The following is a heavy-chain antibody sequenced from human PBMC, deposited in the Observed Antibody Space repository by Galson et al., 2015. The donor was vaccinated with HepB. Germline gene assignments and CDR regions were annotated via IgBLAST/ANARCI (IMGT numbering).Heavy chain of an antibody. CDR3: VRDAKMDTGIDYMDV. D-gene: IGHD5-18*01. J-gene: IGHJ6*03. CDR2: IWYDGNSK. V-gene: IGHV3-33*01. Sequence: SLRLSCAASGFTFTNYGIHWVRQAPGKGLEWVAVIWYDGNSKQYADSMKSRFTISRDNSRNTVYLQMNTLRVEDTAVYYCVRDAKMDTGIDYMDVWGKGTTVTVSS. CDR1: GFTFTNYG.